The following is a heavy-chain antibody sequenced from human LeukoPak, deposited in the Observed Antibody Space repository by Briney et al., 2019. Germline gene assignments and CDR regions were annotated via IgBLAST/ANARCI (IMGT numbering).Heavy chain of an antibody. CDR3: ARSAAGEDYYYYYGMDV. V-gene: IGHV1-69*13. Sequence: VKVSCKASGGTFSSYAISWVRQAPGQGLEWMGGIIPIFGTANYAQKFQGRVTITADKSTSTAYMELSSVRSEDTAVYYCARSAAGEDYYYYYGMDVWGKGTTVTVSS. D-gene: IGHD6-13*01. CDR2: IIPIFGTA. J-gene: IGHJ6*04. CDR1: GGTFSSYA.